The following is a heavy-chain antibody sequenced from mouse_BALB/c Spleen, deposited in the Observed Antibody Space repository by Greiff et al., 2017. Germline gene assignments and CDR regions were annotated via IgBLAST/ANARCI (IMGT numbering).Heavy chain of an antibody. CDR1: GFTFSSYT. J-gene: IGHJ2*01. D-gene: IGHD2-1*01. CDR2: ISSGGSYT. V-gene: IGHV5-6-4*01. Sequence: EVKLMESGGGLVKPGGSLKLSCAASGFTFSSYTMSWVRQTPEKGLEWVASISSGGSYTYYPDRVKGRFTISRDNAKNTLYLQMSSLTSEDTAMYYCARDPPFYGNCFVYWGQGTTRTVAA. CDR3: ARDPPFYGNCFVY.